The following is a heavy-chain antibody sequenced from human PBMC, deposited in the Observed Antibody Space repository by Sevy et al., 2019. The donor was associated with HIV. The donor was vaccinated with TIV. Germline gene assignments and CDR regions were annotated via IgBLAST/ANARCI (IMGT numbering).Heavy chain of an antibody. D-gene: IGHD3-22*01. CDR2: INGDGSST. Sequence: GGSLRLSCAASGFTFSSYWMHWVRQAPGKGLVWVSRINGDGSSTSYAHSVKGRFTISRDNAKKRLYLQMNSLRAKDTAVYYCARGYDSSGYYLDGALDIWGQGTMVTVSS. J-gene: IGHJ3*02. V-gene: IGHV3-74*01. CDR1: GFTFSSYW. CDR3: ARGYDSSGYYLDGALDI.